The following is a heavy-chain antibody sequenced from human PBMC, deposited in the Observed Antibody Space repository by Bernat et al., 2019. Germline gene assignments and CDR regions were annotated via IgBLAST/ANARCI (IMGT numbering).Heavy chain of an antibody. CDR1: GYTFTSYG. J-gene: IGHJ6*02. D-gene: IGHD6-19*01. CDR3: AREVRPTLGAGKWIYGMDV. CDR2: ISAYNGNT. Sequence: QVQLVQSGAEVKKPGASVKVSCKASGYTFTSYGISWVRQAPGQGLEWMGWISAYNGNTNYAQKLQGRVTMTNDTSTSTAYMELRSLRSDDTAVYYCAREVRPTLGAGKWIYGMDVWGQGTTVTVSS. V-gene: IGHV1-18*01.